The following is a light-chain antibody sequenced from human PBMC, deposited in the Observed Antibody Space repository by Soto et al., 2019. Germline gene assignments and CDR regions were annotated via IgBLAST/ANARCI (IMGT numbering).Light chain of an antibody. Sequence: EIVLTQSPGTLSLSPGERATLSCRASQSVSSSFLAWYQQKPGQAPRLLIYGACSRATGIPDRFSGSGSGRDFTLTISRLEPEDFAVYYCQQYGSSAYTFGQGTKLEIK. CDR2: GAC. J-gene: IGKJ2*01. V-gene: IGKV3-20*01. CDR1: QSVSSSF. CDR3: QQYGSSAYT.